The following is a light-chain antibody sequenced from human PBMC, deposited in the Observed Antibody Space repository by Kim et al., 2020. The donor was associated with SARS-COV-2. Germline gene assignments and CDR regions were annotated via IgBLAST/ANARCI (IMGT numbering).Light chain of an antibody. J-gene: IGKJ1*01. CDR2: DAS. Sequence: SPGERATLSCRASQSVSSSYSAWYQQKPGQAPRLLIYDASSRATGIPDRFSGSGSGTDFTLTFSRLEPEDFAMYYCQQYGSSPQTFGQGTKVDIK. CDR3: QQYGSSPQT. V-gene: IGKV3-20*01. CDR1: QSVSSSY.